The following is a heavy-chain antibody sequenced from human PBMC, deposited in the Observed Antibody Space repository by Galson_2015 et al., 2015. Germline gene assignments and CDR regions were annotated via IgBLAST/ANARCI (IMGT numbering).Heavy chain of an antibody. J-gene: IGHJ3*02. CDR3: GRGSSRTAFDI. CDR2: IYTSGSH. V-gene: IGHV4-61*02. D-gene: IGHD6-13*01. CDR1: GGSISSGSYY. Sequence: TLSLTCTVSGGSISSGSYYWSWIRQPAGKGLEWIGRIYTSGSHNYNPSLKSRVTISVDTSKNQFSLKLSSVTAADTAGYYCGRGSSRTAFDIWGQGTMVTVSS.